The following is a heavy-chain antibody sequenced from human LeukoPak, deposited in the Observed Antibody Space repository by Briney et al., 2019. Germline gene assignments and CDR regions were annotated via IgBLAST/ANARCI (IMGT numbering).Heavy chain of an antibody. V-gene: IGHV4-59*08. J-gene: IGHJ6*02. CDR2: ILYSGST. D-gene: IGHD2-15*01. CDR3: ARTLDCSSSSCSYGMDF. Sequence: SETLSLTCAVSGGSMSGYYWSWIRQPPGKGLEWIGYILYSGSTNYNPSLKSRVTISVDTSKNQFSLKLSSVTAADTAVYYCARTLDCSSSSCSYGMDFWGQGTTVTVPS. CDR1: GGSMSGYY.